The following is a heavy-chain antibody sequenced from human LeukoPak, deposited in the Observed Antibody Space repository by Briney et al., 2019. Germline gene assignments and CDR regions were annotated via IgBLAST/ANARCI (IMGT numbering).Heavy chain of an antibody. CDR2: ISSSGGST. D-gene: IGHD2-2*01. V-gene: IGHV3-23*01. CDR1: GFTFSIYA. J-gene: IGHJ6*03. Sequence: GGSVRLSCAASGFTFSIYAMSWVRQAPGKGLEWVSVISSSGGSTYYADSVKGRFTISRDNSKNTLSLQLNSLRAEDTAVYYCAKGYCSTTSCLEGFYYYYIDVWGKGTTVTVSS. CDR3: AKGYCSTTSCLEGFYYYYIDV.